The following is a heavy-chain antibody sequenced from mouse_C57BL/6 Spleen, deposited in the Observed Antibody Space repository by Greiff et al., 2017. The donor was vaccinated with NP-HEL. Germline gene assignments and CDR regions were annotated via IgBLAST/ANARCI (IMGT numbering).Heavy chain of an antibody. CDR2: INPNYGTT. J-gene: IGHJ2*01. D-gene: IGHD2-1*01. CDR1: GYSFTDYN. V-gene: IGHV1-39*01. CDR3: ARSGYGNSYFDY. Sequence: EVKLVESGPELVKPGASVKISCKASGYSFTDYNMNWVKQSNGKSLEWIGVINPNYGTTSYNQKFKGKATLTVDKSSSTAYMQLNSLTSEDSAVYYCARSGYGNSYFDYWGQGTTLTVSS.